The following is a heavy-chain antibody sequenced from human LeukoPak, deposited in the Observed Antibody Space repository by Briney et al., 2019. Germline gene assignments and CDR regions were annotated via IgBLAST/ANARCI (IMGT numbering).Heavy chain of an antibody. J-gene: IGHJ6*03. CDR3: ARDHVVSGWYSYYYYYYMDV. D-gene: IGHD6-19*01. Sequence: GGSLRLSCAASGFTFSSYWMSWVRQAPGKGLEWVANIKQDGSEKYYVDSVKGRFTISRDNAKNSLYLQMNSLRAEDTAVYYCARDHVVSGWYSYYYYYYMDVWGKGTTVTVSS. V-gene: IGHV3-7*01. CDR1: GFTFSSYW. CDR2: IKQDGSEK.